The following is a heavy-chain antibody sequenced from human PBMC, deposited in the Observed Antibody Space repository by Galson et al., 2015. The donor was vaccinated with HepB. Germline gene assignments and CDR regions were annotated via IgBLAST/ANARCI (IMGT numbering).Heavy chain of an antibody. CDR2: ISYDGSNE. D-gene: IGHD3-3*01. J-gene: IGHJ4*02. CDR3: ATGLVTILEYYFDY. Sequence: SLRLSCAASGFTFSRYVVHWVRQAPGKGLEWVAVISYDGSNEKYADSVKGRFTISRDNSKNTLYLQMNSLRAEDTAVYYCATGLVTILEYYFDYWGQGTLVTVAS. CDR1: GFTFSRYV. V-gene: IGHV3-30*04.